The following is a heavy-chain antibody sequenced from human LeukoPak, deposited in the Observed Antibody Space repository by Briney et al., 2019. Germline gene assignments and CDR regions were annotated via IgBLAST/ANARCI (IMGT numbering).Heavy chain of an antibody. V-gene: IGHV1-18*01. J-gene: IGHJ3*02. CDR2: ISAYNGNT. D-gene: IGHD4-23*01. CDR1: GGTFSSYA. CDR3: ARDYTVADAFDI. Sequence: ASVKVSCKASGGTFSSYAISWVRQAPGQGLEWMGWISAYNGNTNYAQKLQGRVTMTTDTSTSTAYMELRSLRSDDTAVYYCARDYTVADAFDIWGQGTMVTVSS.